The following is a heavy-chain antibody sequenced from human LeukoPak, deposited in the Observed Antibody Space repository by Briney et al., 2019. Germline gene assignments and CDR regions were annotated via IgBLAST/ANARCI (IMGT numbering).Heavy chain of an antibody. D-gene: IGHD1-26*01. Sequence: SETLSLTCTVSGGSLSNYYWSWIRLPPGKGLEWIGYIYYSGSTNYNPSLKSRVTISVDTSKNQFSLKLSSVTAADTAVYYCARHGNSGSYRDWFDPWGQGTLVTVSS. V-gene: IGHV4-59*08. CDR3: ARHGNSGSYRDWFDP. J-gene: IGHJ5*02. CDR2: IYYSGST. CDR1: GGSLSNYY.